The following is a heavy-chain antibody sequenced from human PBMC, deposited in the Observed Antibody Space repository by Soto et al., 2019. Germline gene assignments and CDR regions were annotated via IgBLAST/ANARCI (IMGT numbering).Heavy chain of an antibody. Sequence: QVHLQESGPGLVKPSETLSLTCSVSNDSIRSDNWWSWVRQPPGKGLGWIGEIFHSGSSNNNPSLKSRVTLSVDKTKNAFSLKLNSVTAADTAVYYCARRLFVRGTLGYYDYWGQGTLVTVSS. J-gene: IGHJ4*02. CDR3: ARRLFVRGTLGYYDY. CDR2: IFHSGSS. D-gene: IGHD3-10*02. CDR1: NDSIRSDNW. V-gene: IGHV4-4*02.